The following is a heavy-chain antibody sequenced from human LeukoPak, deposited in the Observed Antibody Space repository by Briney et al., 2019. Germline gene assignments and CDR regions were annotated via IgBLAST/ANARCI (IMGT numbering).Heavy chain of an antibody. CDR3: ARVGNCSGGSCYPDYFEY. D-gene: IGHD2-15*01. CDR2: IYYSGST. Sequence: SETLSLTCTVSGGSISSYYWSWIRQPPGKGLEWIGYIYYSGSTNYNPSLKSRVTISVDTSKNQFSLKLSSVTAADTAVYYCARVGNCSGGSCYPDYFEYWGQGTLVTVSS. CDR1: GGSISSYY. V-gene: IGHV4-59*01. J-gene: IGHJ4*02.